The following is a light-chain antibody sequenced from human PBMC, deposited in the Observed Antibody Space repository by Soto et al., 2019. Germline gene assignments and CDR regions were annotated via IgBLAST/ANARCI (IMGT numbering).Light chain of an antibody. CDR2: AAS. Sequence: DIELTQSPSSLPASVGDRVTLTCRASQRIDTYLNWYQQKPGKAPKLLIFAASRLHSVVPSRFSGGGSGTDFTLTISSLQPEDFATYYCQQSYGILTFGGGTKLEI. J-gene: IGKJ4*01. CDR1: QRIDTY. V-gene: IGKV1-39*01. CDR3: QQSYGILT.